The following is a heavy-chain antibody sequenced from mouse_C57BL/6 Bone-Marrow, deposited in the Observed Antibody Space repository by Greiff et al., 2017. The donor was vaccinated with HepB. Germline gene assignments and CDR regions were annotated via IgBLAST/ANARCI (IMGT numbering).Heavy chain of an antibody. CDR3: ARDSFTTPRYFDV. Sequence: QVQLKQPGAELVKPGASVKMSCKASGYTFTSYWITWVKQRPGQGLEWIGDIYPGSGSTNYNEKFKSKATLTVDTSSSTAYMQLSSLTSEDSAVYYCARDSFTTPRYFDVWGTGTTVTVSS. CDR1: GYTFTSYW. J-gene: IGHJ1*03. CDR2: IYPGSGST. D-gene: IGHD1-1*01. V-gene: IGHV1-55*01.